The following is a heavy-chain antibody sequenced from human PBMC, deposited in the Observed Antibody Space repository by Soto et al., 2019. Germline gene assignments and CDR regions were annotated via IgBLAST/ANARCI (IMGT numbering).Heavy chain of an antibody. D-gene: IGHD2-2*01. CDR2: INHSGST. CDR3: ARVNIVVVPAALYYYGMDV. V-gene: IGHV4-34*01. J-gene: IGHJ6*02. CDR1: GGSFSGYY. Sequence: SETLSLTCAVYGGSFSGYYWSWIRQPPGKGLEWNGEINHSGSTNYNPSLKSRVTISVDTSKNQFSLKLSSVTAADTSVYYCARVNIVVVPAALYYYGMDVWGQGTTVS.